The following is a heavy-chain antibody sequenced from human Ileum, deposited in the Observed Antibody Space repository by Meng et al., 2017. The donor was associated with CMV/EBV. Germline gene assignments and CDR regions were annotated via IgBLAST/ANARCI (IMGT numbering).Heavy chain of an antibody. V-gene: IGHV3-74*01. Sequence: CAASGFIFSYDWLHWVRQGPGEGLVWVARIDRDGSGTSYADSVKGRFTISRDNAKNTLYLQMNSLRAEDTAVYYCVRDRPGSDFDLDYWGQGALVTVSS. D-gene: IGHD1-26*01. CDR2: IDRDGSGT. CDR1: GFIFSYDW. CDR3: VRDRPGSDFDLDY. J-gene: IGHJ4*02.